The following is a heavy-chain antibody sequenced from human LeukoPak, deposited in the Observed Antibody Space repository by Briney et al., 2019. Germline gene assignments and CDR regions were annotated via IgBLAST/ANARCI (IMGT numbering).Heavy chain of an antibody. CDR3: ARFEGNDWFDP. Sequence: SETLSLTCTVSGGXISSSSYYWGWIRQPPGKWLEWIGNIYYSGTTYYNPSLKSRVTISVDTSENQFSLKVSSVTAADTAVYYCARFEGNDWFDPWGQGTLVTVSS. D-gene: IGHD3-9*01. CDR1: GGXISSSSYY. V-gene: IGHV4-39*01. CDR2: IYYSGTT. J-gene: IGHJ5*02.